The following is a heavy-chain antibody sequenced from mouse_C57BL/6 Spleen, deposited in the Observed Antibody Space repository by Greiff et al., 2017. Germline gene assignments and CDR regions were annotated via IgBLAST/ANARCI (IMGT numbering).Heavy chain of an antibody. CDR3: TWTQYYFDY. J-gene: IGHJ2*01. V-gene: IGHV6-3*01. Sequence: EVQLVESGGGLVQPGGSMKLSCVASGFTFSNYWMNWVRQSPEKGLEWVAQIRLKSDNYATHYAESVKGRFTISRDDSKSSVYLQMNNLRAEDTGIYYCTWTQYYFDYWGQGTTLTVSS. CDR2: IRLKSDNYAT. CDR1: GFTFSNYW.